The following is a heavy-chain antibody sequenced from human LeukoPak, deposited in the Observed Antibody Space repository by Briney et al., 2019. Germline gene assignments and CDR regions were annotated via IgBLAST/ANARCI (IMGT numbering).Heavy chain of an antibody. D-gene: IGHD3-3*01. CDR3: ARQQGYYDFETATAFPPYDFDS. CDR2: IHYSGSS. J-gene: IGHJ4*02. V-gene: IGHV4-39*01. Sequence: SETLSLTCTVSGGSITSKNYYWGWLRQSPGKGLVWIGSIHYSGSSYYNPSLKSRAFISVDTSKSQFFLMMSSVTVADAAIYYCARQQGYYDFETATAFPPYDFDSWGEGTLVTSSS. CDR1: GGSITSKNYY.